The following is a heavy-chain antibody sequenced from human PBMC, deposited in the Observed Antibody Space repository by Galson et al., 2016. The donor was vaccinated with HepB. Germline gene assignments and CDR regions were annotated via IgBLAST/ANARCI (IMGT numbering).Heavy chain of an antibody. CDR3: ARLGEQWVEAFDC. D-gene: IGHD6-19*01. CDR2: IRSKANSYAT. Sequence: SLRLSCAASGFTFSGSAIHWVRQASGKGLEWPGRIRSKANSYATAYAAPVKGRFTISRDDSKTTAYLQMDSLKTEDTAIYYCARLGEQWVEAFDCWGLGTLVTVSS. CDR1: GFTFSGSA. V-gene: IGHV3-73*01. J-gene: IGHJ4*02.